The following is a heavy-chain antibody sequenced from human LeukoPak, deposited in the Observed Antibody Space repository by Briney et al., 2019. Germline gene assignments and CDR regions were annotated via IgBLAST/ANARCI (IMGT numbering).Heavy chain of an antibody. CDR2: IYSSRYTSGST. V-gene: IGHV4-61*09. CDR1: GGSISSGTYY. D-gene: IGHD5-18*01. CDR3: ARTTEGGYIGYFYYYYMDV. Sequence: SQTLSLTCTVSGGSISSGTYYWSWIRQPAGKGLEWIGHIYSSRYTSGSTNYNPSLKSRVTISEDTSKNQFSLKLRSVTAADTAVYYCARTTEGGYIGYFYYYYMDVWGKGTTVTISS. J-gene: IGHJ6*03.